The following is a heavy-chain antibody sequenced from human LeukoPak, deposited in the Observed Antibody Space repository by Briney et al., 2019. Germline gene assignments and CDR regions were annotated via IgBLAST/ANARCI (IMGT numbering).Heavy chain of an antibody. CDR1: GFTFSSYA. Sequence: GGSLRLSCAASGFTFSSYAMHWVRQAPGKGLEWVAVVSYDGSNKYYADSVKGRFTISRDNSKNTLYLQMDSLRGEDTAVYYCAKDLRTIVAVAGTLDSWGQGTLVTVSS. CDR2: VSYDGSNK. J-gene: IGHJ4*02. D-gene: IGHD6-19*01. V-gene: IGHV3-30*18. CDR3: AKDLRTIVAVAGTLDS.